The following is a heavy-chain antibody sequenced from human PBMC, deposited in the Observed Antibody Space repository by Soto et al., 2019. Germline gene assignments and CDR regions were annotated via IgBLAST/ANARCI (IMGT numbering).Heavy chain of an antibody. D-gene: IGHD3-10*01. CDR2: IYWDDDK. CDR3: AHSLAPPFGPYYYYGMDV. J-gene: IGHJ6*02. V-gene: IGHV2-5*02. Sequence: QITLKESGPTLVKPTQTLTLTCTFSGFSLSTSGVGVGWIRQPPGKALEWLALIYWDDDKRYSPSLKSRLTITKDTSKNQVVITMTNMDPVDTATYYCAHSLAPPFGPYYYYGMDVWGQGTTVTVSS. CDR1: GFSLSTSGVG.